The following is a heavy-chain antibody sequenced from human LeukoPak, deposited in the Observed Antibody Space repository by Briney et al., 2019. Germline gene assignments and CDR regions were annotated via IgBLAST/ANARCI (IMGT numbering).Heavy chain of an antibody. J-gene: IGHJ4*02. D-gene: IGHD4-11*01. Sequence: TGGSLRLSCAASGFTVSSKYMSWVRQAPGKGLEWVSVIYSGGGTYYAGSVKGRFTISRDNSKNTVYLQMNSLRAEDTAVYYCAGTASNPPHFDYWGQGTLVTVSS. CDR2: IYSGGGT. V-gene: IGHV3-53*01. CDR3: AGTASNPPHFDY. CDR1: GFTVSSKY.